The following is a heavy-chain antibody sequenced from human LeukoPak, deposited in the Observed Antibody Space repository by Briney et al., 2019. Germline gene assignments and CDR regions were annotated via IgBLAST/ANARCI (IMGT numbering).Heavy chain of an antibody. D-gene: IGHD1-26*01. CDR2: IWYDGSNK. Sequence: PGGSLRLSCGASGFTFSSYGMHWVRQAPGKGLEWVAVIWYDGSNKYYADSVKGRFTISRDNSKNTLYLQMNSLRAEDTAVYYCAKDLTVGATIDWFDPWGQGTLVTVSS. CDR1: GFTFSSYG. J-gene: IGHJ5*02. CDR3: AKDLTVGATIDWFDP. V-gene: IGHV3-33*06.